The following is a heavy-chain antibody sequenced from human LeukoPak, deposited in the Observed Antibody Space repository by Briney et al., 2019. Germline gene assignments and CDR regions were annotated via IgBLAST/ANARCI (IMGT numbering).Heavy chain of an antibody. J-gene: IGHJ6*03. V-gene: IGHV4-39*01. CDR2: IYYSGST. Sequence: KPSETLSLTCTVSGGSISSSSYYWGWIRQPPGKGLEWIGSIYYSGSTYYNPSLKSRVTISVDTSKNQFSLKLSSVTAADTAVYYCARQRGGQLLSVRYYYYYMDVWGKGTTVTISS. CDR3: ARQRGGQLLSVRYYYYYMDV. CDR1: GGSISSSSYY. D-gene: IGHD2-2*01.